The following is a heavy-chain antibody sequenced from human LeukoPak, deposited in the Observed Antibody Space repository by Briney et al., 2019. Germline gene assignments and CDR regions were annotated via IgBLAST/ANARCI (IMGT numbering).Heavy chain of an antibody. CDR2: IYYSGST. D-gene: IGHD6-6*01. J-gene: IGHJ5*02. Sequence: SETLSLTCTVSGGSISSYYWSWIRQPPGKGLEWIGYIYYSGSTNYNPSLKSRVTISVDTSKNQFSLKLSSVAAADTAVYYCARGARGITTRPDGWFDPWGQGTLVTVSS. V-gene: IGHV4-59*08. CDR1: GGSISSYY. CDR3: ARGARGITTRPDGWFDP.